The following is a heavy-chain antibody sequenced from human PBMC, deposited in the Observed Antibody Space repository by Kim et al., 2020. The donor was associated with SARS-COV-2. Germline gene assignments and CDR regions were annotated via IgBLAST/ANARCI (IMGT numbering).Heavy chain of an antibody. CDR3: ARGRIQLWFEVFDY. V-gene: IGHV1-8*01. D-gene: IGHD5-18*01. CDR2: MNPNSGNT. J-gene: IGHJ4*02. Sequence: ASVKVSCKASGYTFTSYDINWVRQATGQGLEWMGWMNPNSGNTGYAQKFQGRVTMTRNTSISTAYMELSSLRSEDTAVYYCARGRIQLWFEVFDYWGQGTLVTVSS. CDR1: GYTFTSYD.